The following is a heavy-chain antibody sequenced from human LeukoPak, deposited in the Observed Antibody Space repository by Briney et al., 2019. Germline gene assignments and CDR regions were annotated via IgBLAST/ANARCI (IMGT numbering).Heavy chain of an antibody. CDR1: GDSISSGSYY. CDR2: IYHSGST. J-gene: IGHJ5*02. V-gene: IGHV4-39*07. CDR3: ARYSAGYNWFDP. D-gene: IGHD5-18*01. Sequence: KPSQTLSLTCTVSGDSISSGSYYWGWIRQPPGKGLEWIGSIYHSGSTYYNPSLKSRVTISVDTSKNQFSLKLSSVTAADTAVYYCARYSAGYNWFDPWGQGTLVTVSS.